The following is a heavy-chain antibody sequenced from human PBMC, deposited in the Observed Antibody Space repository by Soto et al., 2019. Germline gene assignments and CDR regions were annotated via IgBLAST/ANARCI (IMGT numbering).Heavy chain of an antibody. V-gene: IGHV3-30*18. J-gene: IGHJ4*02. Sequence: GGSLRLSCAASGFTFSSYGMHWVRQAPGKGLEWVAVISYDGSNKYYADSVKGRFTISRDNSKNTLYLQMNSLRAEDTAVYYCAKDPGYCTNGVCYITAPDYWGQGTLVTVSS. CDR2: ISYDGSNK. CDR1: GFTFSSYG. CDR3: AKDPGYCTNGVCYITAPDY. D-gene: IGHD2-8*01.